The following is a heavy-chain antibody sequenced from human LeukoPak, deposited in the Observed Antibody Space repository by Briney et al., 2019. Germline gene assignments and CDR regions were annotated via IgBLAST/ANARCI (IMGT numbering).Heavy chain of an antibody. D-gene: IGHD3-16*01. CDR2: ISANGGST. CDR1: GFTFSNYV. Sequence: SGGSLRLSCTAYGFTFSNYVLHWVRQAPGKGLEYVSAISANGGSTYYTSSVKGRFTISRDNSKNTLHLQMGSLRPEDMAVYYCARVSRAQGGMDVWGQGTTVTVSS. J-gene: IGHJ6*02. CDR3: ARVSRAQGGMDV. V-gene: IGHV3-64*01.